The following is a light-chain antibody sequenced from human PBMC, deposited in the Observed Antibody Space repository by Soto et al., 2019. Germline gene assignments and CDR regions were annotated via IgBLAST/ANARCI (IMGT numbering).Light chain of an antibody. CDR2: DAS. V-gene: IGKV3-11*01. CDR1: QSVSIY. Sequence: EIVLTQSPATLSLSPGERATLSCRASQSVSIYLAWYQQRPGQAPRLLLYDASKRATGIPARFSGSGSGTDFTLTISSLEPEDFAVYYCQQRDNWPPMYTFGQGTKLEIK. CDR3: QQRDNWPPMYT. J-gene: IGKJ2*01.